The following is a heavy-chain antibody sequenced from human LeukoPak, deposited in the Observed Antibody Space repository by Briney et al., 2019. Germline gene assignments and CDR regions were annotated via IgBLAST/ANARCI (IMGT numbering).Heavy chain of an antibody. D-gene: IGHD6-19*01. CDR3: ARNGGWSGYYYYYYMDV. J-gene: IGHJ6*03. V-gene: IGHV3-20*04. CDR2: INWNGGST. CDR1: GFTFDDYG. Sequence: GGSLRLSCAASGFTFDDYGMSWVRQAPGKGLEWVSGINWNGGSTGYADSVKGRFTISRDNAKNSLYLQMNSLRAEDTALYYCARNGGWSGYYYYYYMDVWGKGTTVTVSS.